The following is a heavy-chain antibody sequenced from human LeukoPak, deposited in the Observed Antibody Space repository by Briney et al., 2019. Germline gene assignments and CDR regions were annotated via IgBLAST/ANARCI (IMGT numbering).Heavy chain of an antibody. V-gene: IGHV4-61*02. D-gene: IGHD4-17*01. Sequence: DPSQTLSLTCTVSGGSISSGSYYWSWIRQPAGKGLEWIGRIYTSGSTNYNPSLKSRVTISVDTSKNQFSLKLSSVTAADTAVYYCARGLSTYGDYTLDYWGQGTLVTVSS. CDR1: GGSISSGSYY. CDR3: ARGLSTYGDYTLDY. J-gene: IGHJ4*02. CDR2: IYTSGST.